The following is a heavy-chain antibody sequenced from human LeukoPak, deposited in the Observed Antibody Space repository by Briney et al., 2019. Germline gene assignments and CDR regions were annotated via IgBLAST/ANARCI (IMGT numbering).Heavy chain of an antibody. CDR1: GYTFTSYG. D-gene: IGHD6-13*01. J-gene: IGHJ2*01. Sequence: ASVKVSCKASGYTFTSYGISWVRQAPGQGLEWMGWMNPNSGNTGYAQKFQGRVTMTRNTSISTAYMELSSLRSEDTAVYYCASSYYAGYSSSWYNWYFDLWGRGTLVAVSS. V-gene: IGHV1-8*02. CDR2: MNPNSGNT. CDR3: ASSYYAGYSSSWYNWYFDL.